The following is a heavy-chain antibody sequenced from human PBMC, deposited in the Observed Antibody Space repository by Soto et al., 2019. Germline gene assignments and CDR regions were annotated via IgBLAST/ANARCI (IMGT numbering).Heavy chain of an antibody. CDR1: GFTFSSYA. D-gene: IGHD3-22*01. CDR3: ARDPITMIVVVIPYYFDY. Sequence: QVQLVESGGGVVQPGRSLRLSCAASGFTFSSYAMHWVRQAPGKGLEWVAVISYDGSNKYYADSVKGRFTISRDNSKNTLYLQMNSLRAEDTAVYYCARDPITMIVVVIPYYFDYWGQGTLVTVSS. V-gene: IGHV3-30-3*01. CDR2: ISYDGSNK. J-gene: IGHJ4*02.